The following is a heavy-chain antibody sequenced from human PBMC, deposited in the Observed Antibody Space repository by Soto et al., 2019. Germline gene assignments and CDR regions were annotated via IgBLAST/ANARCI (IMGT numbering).Heavy chain of an antibody. V-gene: IGHV4-31*03. CDR3: ARAVPTATLAMDY. D-gene: IGHD2-2*01. J-gene: IGHJ4*02. CDR1: GGSISSGGYY. CDR2: IYYSGST. Sequence: SETLSLTCTVSGGSISSGGYYWTWIRQHPGKGLEWTGYIYYSGSTYYNPSLKSRVTISVDTSRDQFSLKLSSVTAADTAVYYCARAVPTATLAMDYWGQGTLVTVSS.